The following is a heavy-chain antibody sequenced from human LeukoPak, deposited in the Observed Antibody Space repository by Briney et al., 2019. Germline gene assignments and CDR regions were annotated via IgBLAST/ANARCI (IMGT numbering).Heavy chain of an antibody. CDR2: ISGSGGST. CDR3: AKDPGIAARPWVFDP. Sequence: PGGSLRLSCAASGFTFSSYAMSWVRQAPGKGLEWVSAISGSGGSTYYADSVKGRCTISRDNSKNTLYLQMNSLRAEDTAVYYCAKDPGIAARPWVFDPWGQGTLVTVSS. CDR1: GFTFSSYA. V-gene: IGHV3-23*01. D-gene: IGHD6-6*01. J-gene: IGHJ5*02.